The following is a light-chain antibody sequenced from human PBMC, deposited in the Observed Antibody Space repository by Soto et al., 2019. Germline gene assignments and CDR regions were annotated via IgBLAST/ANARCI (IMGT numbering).Light chain of an antibody. Sequence: DIQMTQSPSTLSASVGDRVTITGRASQSISIWLAWYHQKPGKAPKLLIYDASSLQSGVPSRFSGSGSGTDFTLTISSLQPDDFATYYCQQYDIYSRTFGQGTKVEIK. V-gene: IGKV1-5*01. CDR3: QQYDIYSRT. CDR2: DAS. CDR1: QSISIW. J-gene: IGKJ1*01.